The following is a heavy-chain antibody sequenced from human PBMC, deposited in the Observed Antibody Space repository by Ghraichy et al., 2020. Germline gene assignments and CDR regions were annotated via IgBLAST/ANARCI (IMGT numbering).Heavy chain of an antibody. D-gene: IGHD2-8*01. V-gene: IGHV4-39*02. CDR1: GGSISSSSYY. J-gene: IGHJ4*02. Sequence: ESLNISCTVSGGSISSSSYYWGWIRQPPGKGLEWIGSIYYSGSTYYNPSLKSRVTISVDTSKNQFSLKLSSVTAADTAVYYCARDGGYCTNGVCYHFDYWGQGTLVTVSS. CDR3: ARDGGYCTNGVCYHFDY. CDR2: IYYSGST.